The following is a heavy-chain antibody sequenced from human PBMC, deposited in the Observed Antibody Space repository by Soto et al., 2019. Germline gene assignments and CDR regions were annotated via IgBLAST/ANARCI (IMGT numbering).Heavy chain of an antibody. CDR3: TTYTGNYSVLDY. Sequence: QIHLVQSGAEVKKPGASVTVSCKTSGYTFSNYGISWVRQAPGQGLEWMGWISAYNGNTNYAQKFQDRVTMTTDTSTDTAYMELRSLRSDDTAVYYCTTYTGNYSVLDYWGQGTLVTVSS. V-gene: IGHV1-18*04. CDR1: GYTFSNYG. J-gene: IGHJ4*02. D-gene: IGHD1-26*01. CDR2: ISAYNGNT.